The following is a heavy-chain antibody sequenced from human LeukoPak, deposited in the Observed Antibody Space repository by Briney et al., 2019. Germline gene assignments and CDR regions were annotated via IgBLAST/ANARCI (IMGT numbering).Heavy chain of an antibody. CDR3: VRDNPRCCGVVPTNIDDY. D-gene: IGHD2-15*01. CDR2: ISYDGSNK. J-gene: IGHJ4*02. CDR1: GFTFSSYG. V-gene: IGHV3-30*03. Sequence: GGSLRLSCAASGFTFSSYGMHWVRQAPGKGLEWVAVISYDGSNKYYADSVKGRFTISRDNSKNTLYLQMNSLRAEDTAVYFCVRDNPRCCGVVPTNIDDYWGQGTLVTVSS.